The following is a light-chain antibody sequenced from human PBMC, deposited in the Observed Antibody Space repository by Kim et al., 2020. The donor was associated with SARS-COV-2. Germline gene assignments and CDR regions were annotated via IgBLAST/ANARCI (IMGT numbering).Light chain of an antibody. CDR2: EIF. V-gene: IGKV2D-29*01. CDR3: LQALQLPPT. J-gene: IGKJ1*01. Sequence: EIVMTQAPLSLSVTPGQPASISCKSSQSLLHSDGRTSLSWCLQKPGQPPQLLIYEIFNRSSGVPDRFSGSGSGTDFTLEISRVEAEDFGGYYCLQALQLPPTFGQGTKVDIK. CDR1: QSLLHSDGRTS.